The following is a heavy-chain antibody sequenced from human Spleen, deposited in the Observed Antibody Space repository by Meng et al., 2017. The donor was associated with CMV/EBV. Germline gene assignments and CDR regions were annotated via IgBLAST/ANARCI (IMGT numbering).Heavy chain of an antibody. CDR1: GFTFSNYA. Sequence: GESLKISCAASGFTFSNYAMNWVRQAPGKGLEWVAVIWYDGSNKYYADSVKGRFTISRDDSKNTLFLQMNSLRAEDTAVYYCARDSASSWLGGLDYWGQGTLVTVSS. CDR3: ARDSASSWLGGLDY. CDR2: IWYDGSNK. J-gene: IGHJ4*02. V-gene: IGHV3-33*08. D-gene: IGHD6-13*01.